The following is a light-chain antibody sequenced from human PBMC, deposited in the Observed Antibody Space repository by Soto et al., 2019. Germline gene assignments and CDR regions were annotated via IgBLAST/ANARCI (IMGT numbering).Light chain of an antibody. CDR1: QTISRNY. J-gene: IGKJ1*01. CDR3: QQYGGPVPWT. Sequence: EVVLTQSPGTLSLSPGERATVSCRASQTISRNYLAWYQKKPGQAPRLLIYGASTRATDIPDRFTGSGSGTDFTLTIARLEPEDFAVYYCQQYGGPVPWTFGQGTKVEV. V-gene: IGKV3-20*01. CDR2: GAS.